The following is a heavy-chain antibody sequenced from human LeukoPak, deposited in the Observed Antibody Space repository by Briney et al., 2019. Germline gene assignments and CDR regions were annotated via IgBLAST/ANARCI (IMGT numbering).Heavy chain of an antibody. Sequence: GGSLRLSCAASGFTFSSYAMHWVRQAPGKGLEWVAVISYDGSNKYYADSVKGRFTISRDNSKNTLYLQMNSLRAEDTAVYYCARGSYYYDSSGYYYPGGYYYYYMDVWGKGTTVTVSS. CDR1: GFTFSSYA. V-gene: IGHV3-30*04. CDR3: ARGSYYYDSSGYYYPGGYYYYYMDV. D-gene: IGHD3-22*01. J-gene: IGHJ6*03. CDR2: ISYDGSNK.